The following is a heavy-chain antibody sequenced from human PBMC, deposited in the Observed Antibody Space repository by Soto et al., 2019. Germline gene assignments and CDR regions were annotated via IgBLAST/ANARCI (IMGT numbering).Heavy chain of an antibody. V-gene: IGHV1-69*12. Sequence: QVQLVQSGAEVKKPGSSVKVSCKASGGTFSSYAISWVRQAPGQGLEWMGGIIPIFGTANYAQKFQGRVTIIADESTSTAYMELSSLRSEDTAVYYCARGGGAVVVVVAATPRGWFDPWGQGTLVTVSS. CDR1: GGTFSSYA. CDR2: IIPIFGTA. J-gene: IGHJ5*02. CDR3: ARGGGAVVVVVAATPRGWFDP. D-gene: IGHD2-15*01.